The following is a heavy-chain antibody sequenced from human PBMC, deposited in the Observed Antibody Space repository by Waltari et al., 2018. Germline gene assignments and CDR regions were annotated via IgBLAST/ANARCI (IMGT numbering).Heavy chain of an antibody. CDR3: AREEGSSWYYPFDY. D-gene: IGHD6-13*01. V-gene: IGHV4-61*02. CDR2: IYTSGTT. CDR1: GGSISRCSYY. Sequence: QVQLQESGPGLVTPSQTLSLTCPVPGGSISRCSYYWSWFRKPAGKGLGWIGGIYTSGTTNYNPSLKIRVTISVDTSKNQFSLKLSSVTAADTAVYYCAREEGSSWYYPFDYWGQGTLVTVSS. J-gene: IGHJ4*02.